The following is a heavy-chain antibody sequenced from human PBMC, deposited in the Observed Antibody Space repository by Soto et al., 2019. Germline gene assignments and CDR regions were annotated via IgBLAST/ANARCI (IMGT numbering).Heavy chain of an antibody. CDR1: GGTFSSYA. V-gene: IGHV1-24*01. Sequence: ASVKVSCKASGGTFSSYAISWVRQAPGQGLEWMGGFDPEDGETIYAQKFQGRVTMTEDTSTDTAYMELSSLRSEDTAVYYCATAPRHYYYGMDVWGQGTTVTVSS. CDR2: FDPEDGET. J-gene: IGHJ6*02. CDR3: ATAPRHYYYGMDV.